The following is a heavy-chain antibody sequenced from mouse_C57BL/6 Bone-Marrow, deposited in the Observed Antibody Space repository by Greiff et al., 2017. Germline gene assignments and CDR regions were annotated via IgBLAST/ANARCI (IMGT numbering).Heavy chain of an antibody. D-gene: IGHD1-1*01. CDR3: ARNYGSSYGFAY. J-gene: IGHJ3*01. CDR1: GFSLTSYG. V-gene: IGHV2-2*01. Sequence: QVQLKESGPGLVQPSQSLSITCTVSGFSLTSYGVHWVRQSPGKGLEWLGVIWRGGSTDYNAAFISRLSISKDNSKSQVFFKMNSLQGDDTAIYYCARNYGSSYGFAYWGQGTLVTVSA. CDR2: IWRGGST.